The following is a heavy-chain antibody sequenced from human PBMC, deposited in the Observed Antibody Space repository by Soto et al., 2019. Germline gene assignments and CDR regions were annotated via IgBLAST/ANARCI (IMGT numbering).Heavy chain of an antibody. CDR2: IYWNDDK. V-gene: IGHV2-5*01. CDR3: ARLYDFWSGYYIGYYYYYGMDV. J-gene: IGHJ6*02. D-gene: IGHD3-3*01. Sequence: GLDLAWLALIYWNDDKRYSPSLKSRLTITKDTTKNQVVLTMTNMDPVDTATYYCARLYDFWSGYYIGYYYYYGMDVWGQGTTVTVSS.